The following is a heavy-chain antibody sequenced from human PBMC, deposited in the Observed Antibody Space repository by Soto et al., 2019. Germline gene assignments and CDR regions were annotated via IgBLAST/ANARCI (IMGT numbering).Heavy chain of an antibody. CDR2: TSAYNGKT. Sequence: AVKGSSKSSGYTFTSYGITWVRPAHGQGLEWMGWTSAYNGKTNYAQKLQGRVTMTTDTSTSTAYMELRSLRSEDTAIYYCARSSAGVFGIIIEGSNWLAPWGQGSLVPVS. D-gene: IGHD3-16*02. V-gene: IGHV1-18*01. CDR1: GYTFTSYG. CDR3: ARSSAGVFGIIIEGSNWLAP. J-gene: IGHJ5*02.